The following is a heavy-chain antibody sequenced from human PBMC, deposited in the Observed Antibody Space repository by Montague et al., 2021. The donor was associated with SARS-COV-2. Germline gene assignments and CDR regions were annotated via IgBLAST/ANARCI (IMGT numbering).Heavy chain of an antibody. Sequence: SLSLSCAASGFTFSSYAMHWFRQAPGKGLEWVAVISYDGSNKYYADSVKGRFTISRDNSKNTLYLQMNSLRAEDTAVYYCAREDIVVVPATPMDVWGKGTTVTVSS. V-gene: IGHV3-30-3*01. J-gene: IGHJ6*04. CDR2: ISYDGSNK. CDR1: GFTFSSYA. CDR3: AREDIVVVPATPMDV. D-gene: IGHD2-2*01.